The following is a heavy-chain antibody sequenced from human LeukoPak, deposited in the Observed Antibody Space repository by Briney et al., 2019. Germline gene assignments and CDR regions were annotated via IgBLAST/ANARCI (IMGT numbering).Heavy chain of an antibody. Sequence: GASVKVSCKASGYTFTSYGISWVRQAPGQGLEWMGWISAYNGNTNYAQKLQGRVTMTTDTSTSTAYMELRSLRSDDTAVYYCARDYHILTGYNKGPDYWGQGTLVTVSS. CDR3: ARDYHILTGYNKGPDY. J-gene: IGHJ4*02. D-gene: IGHD3-9*01. CDR1: GYTFTSYG. CDR2: ISAYNGNT. V-gene: IGHV1-18*01.